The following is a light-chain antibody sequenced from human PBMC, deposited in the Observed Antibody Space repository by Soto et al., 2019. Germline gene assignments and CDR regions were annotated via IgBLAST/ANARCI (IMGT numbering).Light chain of an antibody. V-gene: IGKV3-15*01. CDR3: QQYNNWPPWT. CDR1: QSVSSN. Sequence: EIVMTQSPATLSVSPGERATLSCRASQSVSSNLAWHQQKPGQAPRLLIYGASTRATGIPARFSGSGSGTEFTLTISSLQSEDFAVYDCQQYNNWPPWTIGQGTKVEIK. J-gene: IGKJ1*01. CDR2: GAS.